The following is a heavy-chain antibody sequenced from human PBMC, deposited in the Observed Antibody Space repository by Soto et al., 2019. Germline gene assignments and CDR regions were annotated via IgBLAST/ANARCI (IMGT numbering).Heavy chain of an antibody. V-gene: IGHV1-18*01. CDR1: GYTFTSYG. CDR2: ISAYNGNT. D-gene: IGHD2-15*01. Sequence: QVQLVQSGAEVKKPGASVKVSCKASGYTFTSYGISWVRQAPGQGLEWMGWISAYNGNTNCAQKLQGRVTMTTDTSTSTAYMELRSLRSDDTAVYYCARGGEGYCSGGSCYPLDYYYYGMDVWGQGTTVTVSS. J-gene: IGHJ6*02. CDR3: ARGGEGYCSGGSCYPLDYYYYGMDV.